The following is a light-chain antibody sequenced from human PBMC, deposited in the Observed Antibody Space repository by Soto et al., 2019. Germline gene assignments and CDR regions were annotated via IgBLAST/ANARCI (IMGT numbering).Light chain of an antibody. V-gene: IGKV3-15*01. Sequence: EIEMTQYPATLSVSPGERATLSCRASQSLGTNLAWFQQKPGQVPRLLIHGASTRATGIPASFSGSGSGTDFTLTISSLQSEDFAVYYCQQYNQWPRTFGQGTKV. CDR2: GAS. J-gene: IGKJ1*01. CDR3: QQYNQWPRT. CDR1: QSLGTN.